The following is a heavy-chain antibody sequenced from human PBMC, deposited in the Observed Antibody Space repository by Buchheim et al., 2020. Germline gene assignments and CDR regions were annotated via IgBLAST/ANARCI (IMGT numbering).Heavy chain of an antibody. Sequence: EVQLVQSGAEVKKPGEPLRISCKGSGYSFTSYWISWVRQMPGKGLEWMGRIDPSDSYTNYSPSFQGHVTISADKSISTAYLQWSSLKASDTAMYYCARHKIFRNCSSTSCFYYYYGMDVWGQGTT. CDR2: IDPSDSYT. V-gene: IGHV5-10-1*01. D-gene: IGHD2-2*01. CDR3: ARHKIFRNCSSTSCFYYYYGMDV. J-gene: IGHJ6*02. CDR1: GYSFTSYW.